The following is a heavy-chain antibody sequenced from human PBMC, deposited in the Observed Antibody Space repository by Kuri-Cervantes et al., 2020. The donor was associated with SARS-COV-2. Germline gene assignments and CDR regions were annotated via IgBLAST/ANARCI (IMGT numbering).Heavy chain of an antibody. CDR2: INPSDGST. D-gene: IGHD4-17*01. V-gene: IGHV1-46*01. CDR1: GYTFTSYY. CDR3: ARIDYGDFVRGDY. Sequence: ASVKVSCKASGYTFTSYYMHWVRQAPGQGLEWMGIINPSDGSTNYAQKFQGRITMTRDTSTSTVYMELSSLRSEDTALYYCARIDYGDFVRGDYWGQGTLVTVSS. J-gene: IGHJ4*02.